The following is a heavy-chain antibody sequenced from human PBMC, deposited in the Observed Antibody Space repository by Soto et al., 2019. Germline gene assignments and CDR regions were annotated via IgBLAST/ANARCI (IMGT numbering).Heavy chain of an antibody. V-gene: IGHV3-48*03. J-gene: IGHJ4*02. CDR1: GFTFSSYE. CDR3: ARDPVAAPGSSQLDY. Sequence: VQLVESGGGLIQPGGSLRLSCAASGFTFSSYEMNWVRQAPGRGLEWVAYISPSGSAIYYADSVKGRFTISSDNTKNSLSLQMNSLRAEDTALYYCARDPVAAPGSSQLDYWGQGSLVTVSS. D-gene: IGHD6-13*01. CDR2: ISPSGSAI.